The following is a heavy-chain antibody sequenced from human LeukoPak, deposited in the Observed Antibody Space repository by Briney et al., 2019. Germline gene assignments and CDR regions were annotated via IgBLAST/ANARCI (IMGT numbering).Heavy chain of an antibody. J-gene: IGHJ4*02. CDR2: IYYTGST. CDR1: GGSISNYY. D-gene: IGHD2-15*01. CDR3: ASLGYCSGGSCYWLFDY. V-gene: IGHV4-59*08. Sequence: PSETLSLTCTVSGGSISNYYWSWIRQPPGKGLEWIGYIYYTGSTNYNPSLKSRVTISVDTSKNQFSLKLSSVTAADTAVYYCASLGYCSGGSCYWLFDYWGQGTLVTVSS.